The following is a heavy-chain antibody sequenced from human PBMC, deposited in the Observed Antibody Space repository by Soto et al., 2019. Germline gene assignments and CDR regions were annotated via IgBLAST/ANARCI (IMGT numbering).Heavy chain of an antibody. CDR3: ATCSTSCYGDFDY. J-gene: IGHJ4*02. D-gene: IGHD2-2*01. CDR2: INHRGST. CDR1: GGSFSGYY. V-gene: IGHV4-34*01. Sequence: PSETLSLTCAVYGGSFSGYYWSWIRQPPGKGLEWIGEINHRGSTNYNPSLKSRVTISVDTSKNQFSLKLSSVTAADTAVYYCATCSTSCYGDFDYWGQGTLVTVSS.